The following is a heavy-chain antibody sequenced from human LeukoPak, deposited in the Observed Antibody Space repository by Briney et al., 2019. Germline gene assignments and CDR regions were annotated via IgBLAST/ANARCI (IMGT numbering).Heavy chain of an antibody. CDR1: GYTFTGYY. V-gene: IGHV1-2*02. D-gene: IGHD1-26*01. CDR2: INPNSGGT. Sequence: EASVKVSCKASGYTFTGYYMHWVRQAPGQGLEWMGWINPNSGGTNYARKFQGRVTMTRDTSISTSYMELSRLRSDDTAVYYCARENGSYQEYFQHWGQGTLVTVSS. J-gene: IGHJ1*01. CDR3: ARENGSYQEYFQH.